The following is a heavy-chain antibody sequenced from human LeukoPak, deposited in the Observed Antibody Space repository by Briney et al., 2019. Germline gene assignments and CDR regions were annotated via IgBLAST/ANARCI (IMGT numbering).Heavy chain of an antibody. V-gene: IGHV4-34*01. Sequence: SETLSLTCAVYGGSFSGYYWSWIRQPPGKGLEWVGEINHSGSTNYNPSLKSRVTISVDTSKNQFSLKLSSVTAADTAVYYCARYNWNDGGWFDPWGQGTLVTVSS. D-gene: IGHD1-1*01. CDR2: INHSGST. CDR3: ARYNWNDGGWFDP. CDR1: GGSFSGYY. J-gene: IGHJ5*02.